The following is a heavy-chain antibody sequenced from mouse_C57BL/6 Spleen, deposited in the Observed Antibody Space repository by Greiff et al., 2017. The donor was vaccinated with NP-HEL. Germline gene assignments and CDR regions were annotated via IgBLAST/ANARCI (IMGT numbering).Heavy chain of an antibody. J-gene: IGHJ2*01. CDR3: ASDSSGYKGYFDY. Sequence: QVQLQQPGAELVKPGASVKLSCKASGYTFTSYWMHWVKQRPGRGLEWIGRIDPNSGGTKYNEKFKSKATLTVDKPSSTAYLQLSSLTSEDSAVYDGASDSSGYKGYFDYWGQGTTLTVSS. D-gene: IGHD3-2*02. CDR1: GYTFTSYW. CDR2: IDPNSGGT. V-gene: IGHV1-72*01.